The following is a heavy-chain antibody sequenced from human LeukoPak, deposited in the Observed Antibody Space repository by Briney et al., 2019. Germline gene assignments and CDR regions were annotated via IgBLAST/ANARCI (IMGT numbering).Heavy chain of an antibody. Sequence: GASVKVSCKASGDTFTGYYMHWVRQAPGQGLEWMGWINPNSGGTNYAQTFQGRVTMTRDTYISTAYMELSRLRSDDTAVYYCARPSGGMVRGVIGWFDHWGQGTLVTVSS. D-gene: IGHD3-10*01. J-gene: IGHJ5*02. CDR2: INPNSGGT. CDR3: ARPSGGMVRGVIGWFDH. V-gene: IGHV1-2*02. CDR1: GDTFTGYY.